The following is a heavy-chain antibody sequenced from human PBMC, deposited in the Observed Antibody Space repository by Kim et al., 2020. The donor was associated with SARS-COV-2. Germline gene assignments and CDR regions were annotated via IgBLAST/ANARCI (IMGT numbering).Heavy chain of an antibody. CDR2: ISSNGGST. J-gene: IGHJ3*02. CDR3: ARPLRGYSYGETGAFDI. CDR1: GFTFSSYA. D-gene: IGHD5-18*01. Sequence: GGSLRLSCAASGFTFSSYAMHWVRQAPGKGLEYVSAISSNGGSTYYANSVKGRFTISRDNSKNTLYLQMGSLRAEDMAVYYCARPLRGYSYGETGAFDI. V-gene: IGHV3-64*01.